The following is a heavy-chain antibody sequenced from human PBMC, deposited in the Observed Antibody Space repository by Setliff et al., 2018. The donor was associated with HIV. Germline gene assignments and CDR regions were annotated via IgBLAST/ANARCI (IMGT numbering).Heavy chain of an antibody. V-gene: IGHV4-59*01. CDR2: IYYSGST. CDR3: ARIFGDQGYYYGMDV. J-gene: IGHJ6*02. D-gene: IGHD3-3*01. Sequence: SETLSLTCTVSGGSISSNYWSWIRQPPRKGLEWIGYIYYSGSTNYNPSLKSRVTISVDTSKNQFSLKLRSVIAADTAVYSCARIFGDQGYYYGMDVWGQGTTVTSP. CDR1: GGSISSNY.